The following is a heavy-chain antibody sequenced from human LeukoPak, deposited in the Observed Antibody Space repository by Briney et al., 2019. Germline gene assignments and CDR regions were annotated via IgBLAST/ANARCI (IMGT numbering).Heavy chain of an antibody. CDR3: ARGYDSSGYYYYYYMDV. Sequence: GASVKVSCKASGYTFTGYYMHWVRQAPGQGLEWMGWINPNSGGTNYAQKFQGRVTMTRDTSISTAYMELSRLRSDDTAVYYCARGYDSSGYYYYYYMDVWGKGTTVTVSS. J-gene: IGHJ6*03. CDR1: GYTFTGYY. D-gene: IGHD3-22*01. CDR2: INPNSGGT. V-gene: IGHV1-2*02.